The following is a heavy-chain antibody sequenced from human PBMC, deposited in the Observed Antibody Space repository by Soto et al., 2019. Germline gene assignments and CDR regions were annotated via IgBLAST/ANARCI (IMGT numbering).Heavy chain of an antibody. Sequence: SETLSLTCTVSGGSISSYYWSWIRQPPGKGLEWIGYIYYSGSTNYNPSLKSRVTISVDTSKNQFSLKLSSVTAADTAVYYCARAESRSGGSCYHYGMDVWGQGTTVTVSS. CDR3: ARAESRSGGSCYHYGMDV. CDR2: IYYSGST. D-gene: IGHD2-15*01. CDR1: GGSISSYY. V-gene: IGHV4-59*01. J-gene: IGHJ6*02.